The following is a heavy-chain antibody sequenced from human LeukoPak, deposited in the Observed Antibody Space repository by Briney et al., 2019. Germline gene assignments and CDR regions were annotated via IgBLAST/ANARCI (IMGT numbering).Heavy chain of an antibody. CDR1: GFTFSTYW. Sequence: PGGSLRLSCAASGFTFSTYWMNWVRQAPGKGLEWVANIKQDGSEKYYVDSVKGRFTLSRDSAKNSLYLQMNSLRAKDTAVYYCARAEWSNWYFDLWGRGTLVTVSS. J-gene: IGHJ2*01. CDR3: ARAEWSNWYFDL. V-gene: IGHV3-7*03. CDR2: IKQDGSEK. D-gene: IGHD3-3*01.